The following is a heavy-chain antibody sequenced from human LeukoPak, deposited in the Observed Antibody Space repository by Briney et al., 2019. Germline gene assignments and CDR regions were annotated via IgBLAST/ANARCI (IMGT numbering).Heavy chain of an antibody. J-gene: IGHJ4*02. D-gene: IGHD3-22*01. CDR3: AKVATYYYDSSGYSDY. V-gene: IGHV3-23*01. CDR2: ISGSGGST. Sequence: GGSLRLSCAASGFTFSSYAMSWVRQAPGKGLDWVSAISGSGGSTYYADSVKGRFTISRDNSKNTLYLQMNSVRAEDTAVYYCAKVATYYYDSSGYSDYWGQGTLVTVSS. CDR1: GFTFSSYA.